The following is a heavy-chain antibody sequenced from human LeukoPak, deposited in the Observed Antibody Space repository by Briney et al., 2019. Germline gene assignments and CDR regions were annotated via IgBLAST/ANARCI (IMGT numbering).Heavy chain of an antibody. CDR2: LSYDGNTK. V-gene: IGHV3-30*04. CDR1: GFTFNTYA. Sequence: QPGGSLRLSCAASGFTFNTYAMHWVRQAPDKGLEWVALLSYDGNTKYYADSVKGRFTISRDISKNMLYLQMNSLRVEDTAVYYCAKGGSSDLYYFDSWGQGTLVTVSS. CDR3: AKGGSSDLYYFDS. J-gene: IGHJ4*02. D-gene: IGHD2-2*01.